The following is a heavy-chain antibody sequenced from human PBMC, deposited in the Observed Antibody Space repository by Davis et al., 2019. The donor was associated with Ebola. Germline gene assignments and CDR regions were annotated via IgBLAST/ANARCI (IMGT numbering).Heavy chain of an antibody. J-gene: IGHJ3*02. V-gene: IGHV3-7*03. CDR3: AREAVPDFEWTYYYDSSGYRFSPHDAFDI. CDR1: GFTFSSYW. CDR2: IKQDGSEK. Sequence: GESLKISCAASGFTFSSYWMSWVRQAPGKGLEWVANIKQDGSEKYYVDSVKGRFTISRDNAKNSLYLQMNSLRAEDTAVYYCAREAVPDFEWTYYYDSSGYRFSPHDAFDIWGQGTMVTVSS. D-gene: IGHD3-22*01.